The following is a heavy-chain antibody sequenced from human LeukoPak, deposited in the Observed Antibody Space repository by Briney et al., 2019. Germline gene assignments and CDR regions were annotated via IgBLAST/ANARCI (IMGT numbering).Heavy chain of an antibody. Sequence: ASVRVSCKASGYTFTGYFMHWVRQAPGQGLEWMGWINPNSGGTNYAQRFQGRVTMTRDTSISTAYMELSRLRSDDTAVYYCAREISYPTDAFDIWGQGTMVTVSS. D-gene: IGHD1-26*01. CDR2: INPNSGGT. CDR1: GYTFTGYF. CDR3: AREISYPTDAFDI. J-gene: IGHJ3*02. V-gene: IGHV1-2*02.